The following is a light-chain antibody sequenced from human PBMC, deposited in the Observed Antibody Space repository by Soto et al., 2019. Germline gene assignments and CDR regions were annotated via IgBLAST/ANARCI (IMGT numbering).Light chain of an antibody. CDR2: GNS. J-gene: IGLJ1*01. CDR1: SSNIGAGYD. CDR3: QSYDSSLSGYV. V-gene: IGLV1-40*01. Sequence: QSVLTQPPSVSGAQGHRGTISCTGSSSNIGAGYDVHWYQQLPGTAPKLLIYGNSNRPSGVPDRFSGSKSGTSASLAITGLQAEDEADYYCQSYDSSLSGYVFGTGTKVTVL.